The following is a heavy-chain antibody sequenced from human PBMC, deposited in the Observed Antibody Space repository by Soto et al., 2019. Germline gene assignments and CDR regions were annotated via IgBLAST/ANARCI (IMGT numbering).Heavy chain of an antibody. J-gene: IGHJ4*02. Sequence: SETLSLTCTVSGGSISSGDFYCSWIRQPPGKRLELIGNIYYSGSTYYNPSLRSRAIMSVDTSQTQFSLKHSSLTPAHPAFYLCGGADDLRGRFDYWGQGPLVAVAS. CDR1: GGSISSGDFY. D-gene: IGHD2-21*02. V-gene: IGHV4-30-4*01. CDR2: IYYSGST. CDR3: GGADDLRGRFDY.